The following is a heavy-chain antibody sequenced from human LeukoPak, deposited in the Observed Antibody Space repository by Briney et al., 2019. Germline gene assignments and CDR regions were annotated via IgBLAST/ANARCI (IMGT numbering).Heavy chain of an antibody. CDR1: GYTFTSYY. CDR2: INPSGDST. Sequence: ASVKVSCKASGYTFTSYYMHWVRQAPGQGLEWMGIINPSGDSTSYAQKFQGRVTMTRDASTSTVYMELSSLRSEDTAVYYCARDLLTSSGWYNDWFDPWGQGTLVTVSS. J-gene: IGHJ5*02. V-gene: IGHV1-46*01. CDR3: ARDLLTSSGWYNDWFDP. D-gene: IGHD6-19*01.